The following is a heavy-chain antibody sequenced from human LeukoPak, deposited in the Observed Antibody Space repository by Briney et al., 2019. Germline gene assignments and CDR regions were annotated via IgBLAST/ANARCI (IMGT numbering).Heavy chain of an antibody. J-gene: IGHJ4*02. CDR3: AKVLSSYYYDSSGYYGSFDY. Sequence: GGSLRLSCAASGFTFSSYAMSWVRQAPGKGLEWVSAMSGSGGSTYYADSVKGRFTISRDNSKNTLYLQMNSLRAEDTAVYYCAKVLSSYYYDSSGYYGSFDYWGQGTLVTVSS. D-gene: IGHD3-22*01. V-gene: IGHV3-23*01. CDR1: GFTFSSYA. CDR2: MSGSGGST.